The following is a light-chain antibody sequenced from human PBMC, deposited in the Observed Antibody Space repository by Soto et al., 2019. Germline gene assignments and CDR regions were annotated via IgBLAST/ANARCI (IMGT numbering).Light chain of an antibody. CDR1: QSIGTS. CDR2: DAF. CDR3: HQRSQWPLT. Sequence: EIVLTQSPATLSLSPGERATLSCRASQSIGTSLDWYQQKPGQVPRLLIFDAFDRATGMPARFSGSGSGTDFTLTISNLEPDDFAVYYCHQRSQWPLTFGGGTKVEIK. V-gene: IGKV3-11*01. J-gene: IGKJ4*01.